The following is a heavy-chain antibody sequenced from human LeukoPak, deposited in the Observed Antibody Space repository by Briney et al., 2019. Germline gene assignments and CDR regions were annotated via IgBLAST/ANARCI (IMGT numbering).Heavy chain of an antibody. J-gene: IGHJ4*02. CDR1: GGSISSYY. CDR2: IYYSGST. D-gene: IGHD1-14*01. V-gene: IGHV4-59*12. Sequence: PSETLSLTCTVSGGSISSYYWSWIRQPPGKGLEWIGYIYYSGSTNYNPSLKSRVTISVDTSKNQFSLKLSSVTAADTAVYYCARFNFGNGTFDYWGQGTLVTVSS. CDR3: ARFNFGNGTFDY.